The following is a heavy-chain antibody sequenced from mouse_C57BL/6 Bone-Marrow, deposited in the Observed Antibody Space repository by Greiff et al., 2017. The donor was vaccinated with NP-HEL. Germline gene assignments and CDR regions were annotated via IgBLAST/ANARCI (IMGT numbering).Heavy chain of an antibody. CDR2: INPSSGYT. D-gene: IGHD1-1*01. Sequence: VQLQESGAELAKPGASVKLSCKASGYTFTSYWMHWVKQRPGQGLEWIGYINPSSGYTKYNQKFKDKDTLTADKSSSTAYMQLSSLTYEDSAVYYCASTVVATDYWGQGTTLTVSS. V-gene: IGHV1-7*01. CDR1: GYTFTSYW. J-gene: IGHJ2*01. CDR3: ASTVVATDY.